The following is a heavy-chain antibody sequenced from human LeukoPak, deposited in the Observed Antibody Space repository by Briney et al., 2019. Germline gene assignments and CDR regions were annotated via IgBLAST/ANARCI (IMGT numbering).Heavy chain of an antibody. V-gene: IGHV3-23*01. CDR1: GFTFSSYA. CDR3: VKYETTVTTYFDY. J-gene: IGHJ4*02. CDR2: ISGGVEVT. Sequence: PGGSLRLSCEASGFTFSSYAMSWVRQAPGKGLEWVSVISGGVEVTYYADSVKGRFTISRDNSKNTLYLQMNSLRAEDTAVYYCVKYETTVTTYFDYWGQGTLVTVSS. D-gene: IGHD4-17*01.